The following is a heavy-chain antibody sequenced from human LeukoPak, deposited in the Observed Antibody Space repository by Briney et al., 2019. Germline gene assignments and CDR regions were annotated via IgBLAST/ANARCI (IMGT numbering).Heavy chain of an antibody. CDR3: ASDYYYDSSGYWPGRYYYGMDV. Sequence: GGSLRLSCAASGFTVSSNYMSWVRQAPGKGLEWVSVIYSGGSTYYADSVKGRFTISRDNSKNTLYLQMNSLRAEDTAVYYYASDYYYDSSGYWPGRYYYGMDVWGQGTTVTVSS. D-gene: IGHD3-22*01. CDR1: GFTVSSNY. CDR2: IYSGGST. V-gene: IGHV3-53*01. J-gene: IGHJ6*02.